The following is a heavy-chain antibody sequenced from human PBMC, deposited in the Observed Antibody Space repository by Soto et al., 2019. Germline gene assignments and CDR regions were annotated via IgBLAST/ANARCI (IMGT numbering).Heavy chain of an antibody. CDR2: IGPNSGGT. Sequence: GASVKVSCKTSGYSFTDYYMHWIRQAPGQGLEWMGWIGPNSGGTSYAQKFQGRVTMTRDTSISTAYMELSRLRSDDTAAYYCARGLQWLLYDYWGQGTLVTVSS. J-gene: IGHJ4*02. D-gene: IGHD2-2*02. CDR1: GYSFTDYY. V-gene: IGHV1-2*02. CDR3: ARGLQWLLYDY.